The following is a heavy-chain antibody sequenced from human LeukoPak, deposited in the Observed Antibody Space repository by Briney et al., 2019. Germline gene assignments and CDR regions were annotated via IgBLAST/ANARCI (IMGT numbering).Heavy chain of an antibody. V-gene: IGHV1-69*06. J-gene: IGHJ4*02. CDR3: AREVSSVGANYFDY. D-gene: IGHD3-10*01. Sequence: ASVKVSCTASGGTFSSYAISWVRQAPGQGLEWMGGIIPIFGTANYAQKFQGRVTITADKSTSTAYMELSSLRSEDVAVYYCAREVSSVGANYFDYWGQGTLVTVSS. CDR2: IIPIFGTA. CDR1: GGTFSSYA.